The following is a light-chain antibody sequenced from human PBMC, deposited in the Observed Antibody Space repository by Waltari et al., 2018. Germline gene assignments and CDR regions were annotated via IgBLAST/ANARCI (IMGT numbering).Light chain of an antibody. Sequence: QLVLTQSPSSSSSLGVSVKLTCTLSSGYSVSAITWPLQQPGTCPRYLMKVHSDGTHNRGDGIPDRFLGSSSGAERYLIISRLQSEDEADYYCQTWSPDTVLFGGGTKLTVL. CDR2: VHSDGTH. J-gene: IGLJ2*01. V-gene: IGLV4-69*01. CDR1: SGYSVSA. CDR3: QTWSPDTVL.